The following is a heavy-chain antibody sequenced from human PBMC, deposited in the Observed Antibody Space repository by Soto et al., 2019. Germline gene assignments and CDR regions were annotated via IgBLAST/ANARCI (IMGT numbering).Heavy chain of an antibody. D-gene: IGHD3-16*01. CDR2: ISYDGSNK. CDR3: GRDWGGGATGFDY. V-gene: IGHV3-30-3*01. CDR1: GFTFSSYA. Sequence: QVQLVESGGGVVQPGRSLRLSCAASGFTFSSYAMHWVRQAPGKGLEWVAVISYDGSNKYYADSVKGRFTISRDNSKNPLYLQMESLRAEDTAVYYCGRDWGGGATGFDYWGQGTLVTVSS. J-gene: IGHJ4*02.